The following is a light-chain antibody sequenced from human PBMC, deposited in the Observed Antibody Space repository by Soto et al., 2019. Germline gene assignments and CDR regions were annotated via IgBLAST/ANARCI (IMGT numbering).Light chain of an antibody. J-gene: IGKJ4*01. CDR1: QTVSSS. CDR3: QQNINWPFT. V-gene: IGKV3-11*01. Sequence: EIVLTRSPATLSLSPGERATLSCRASQTVSSSLAWYQQKPGQAPRLLIYEVSNRATGIPARFSGSGSGADFTLTISSLEPGDFALYYCQQNINWPFTFGAGTKVDIK. CDR2: EVS.